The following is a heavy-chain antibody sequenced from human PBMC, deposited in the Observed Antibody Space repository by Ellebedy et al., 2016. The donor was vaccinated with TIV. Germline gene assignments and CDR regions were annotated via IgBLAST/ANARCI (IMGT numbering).Heavy chain of an antibody. CDR2: INKDGSEK. V-gene: IGHV3-7*01. Sequence: GGSLRLSXAASGLIFSNVWMGWVRQAPGKGLEWVANINKDGSEKYYAGSVKGRFIISRDNAKNSSFLQMNSLRGDDAAMYYCTGRGGCNTSCSDHWGHGTVVSVSS. D-gene: IGHD3-16*01. CDR1: GLIFSNVW. CDR3: TGRGGCNTSCSDH. J-gene: IGHJ4*01.